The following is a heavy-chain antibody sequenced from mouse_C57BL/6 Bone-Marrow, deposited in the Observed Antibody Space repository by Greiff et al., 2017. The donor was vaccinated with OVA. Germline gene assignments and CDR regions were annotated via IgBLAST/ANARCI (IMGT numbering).Heavy chain of an antibody. Sequence: VQLQQSGAELAKPGASVKLSCKASGYTFTSYWMHWVKQRPGQGLEWIGYINPSSGYTKYNQKFKEKATLTADKSSNTAYMQLSSLTYEDSAVYYCARGAGYYRYFDVWGTGTTVTVSS. J-gene: IGHJ1*03. CDR3: ARGAGYYRYFDV. CDR2: INPSSGYT. CDR1: GYTFTSYW. V-gene: IGHV1-7*01. D-gene: IGHD2-2*01.